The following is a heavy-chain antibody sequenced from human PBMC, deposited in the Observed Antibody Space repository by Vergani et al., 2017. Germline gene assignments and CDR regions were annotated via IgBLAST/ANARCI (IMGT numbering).Heavy chain of an antibody. D-gene: IGHD3-3*01. V-gene: IGHV3-48*01. Sequence: EVQLVESGGGLVQPGGSLRLSCAASGFTFSSYNMNWVRQAPGKGLEWVSYISISSSTIYYADSVKGRFTISRDNVKNSLYLQMNSLRAEDTAVYYCARDGDPRPFDPWGQGTLVTVSS. J-gene: IGHJ5*02. CDR1: GFTFSSYN. CDR3: ARDGDPRPFDP. CDR2: ISISSSTI.